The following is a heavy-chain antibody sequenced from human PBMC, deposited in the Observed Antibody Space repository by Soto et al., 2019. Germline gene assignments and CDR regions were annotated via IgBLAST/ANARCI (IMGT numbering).Heavy chain of an antibody. D-gene: IGHD6-13*01. CDR3: ATTGSSSWYHYYYGMDV. V-gene: IGHV1-18*04. CDR2: ISAYSGNT. Sequence: ASVKVSCKASGYTFTSYGISWVRQAPGQGLEWMGWISAYSGNTNYAQKLQGRVTMTTDTSTSTAYMELRSLRSDDTAVYYCATTGSSSWYHYYYGMDVWGQGTTVTVS. J-gene: IGHJ6*02. CDR1: GYTFTSYG.